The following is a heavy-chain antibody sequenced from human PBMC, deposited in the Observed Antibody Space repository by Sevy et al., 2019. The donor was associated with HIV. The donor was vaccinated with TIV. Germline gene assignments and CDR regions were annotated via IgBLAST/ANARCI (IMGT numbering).Heavy chain of an antibody. J-gene: IGHJ4*02. CDR3: ARDSGGQRLVQCPFDY. Sequence: ASVKVSCKASGYTFNNYYMYWLRQAPGQGLEWMGLINPSGDSTRYAQPFQGRVTLTRDTSTSTVFMELSSLTSEDTAVYYCARDSGGQRLVQCPFDYWGQGTLVTVSS. CDR2: INPSGDST. V-gene: IGHV1-46*02. CDR1: GYTFNNYY. D-gene: IGHD3-9*01.